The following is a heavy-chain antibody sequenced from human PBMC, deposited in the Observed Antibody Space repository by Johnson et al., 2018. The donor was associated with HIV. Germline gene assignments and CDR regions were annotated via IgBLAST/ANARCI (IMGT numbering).Heavy chain of an antibody. CDR3: AREAGAFDI. Sequence: MQLVESGGGVVQPGRSLRLSCVASGFTFDDYAMHWVRQAPGKGLEWVSVIYSGGSTYYADSVKGRFTISRDNSKNTLYLQMNTLRAEDTAVYYCAREAGAFDIWGQGTTVTVSP. V-gene: IGHV3-66*01. CDR2: IYSGGST. J-gene: IGHJ3*02. CDR1: GFTFDDYA.